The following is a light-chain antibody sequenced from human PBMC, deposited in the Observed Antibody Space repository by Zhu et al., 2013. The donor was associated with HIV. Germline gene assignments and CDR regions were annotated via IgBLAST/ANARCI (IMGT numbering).Light chain of an antibody. Sequence: EIVLTQSPGTLSLSPGERATLSCRASQSVSNNLAWYQQKPGQAPRLLIYGASTRATGIPARFSGSGSGTEFTLTISSLQPEDFATYYCLQHNSYPRTFGQGTKVEIK. J-gene: IGKJ1*01. CDR1: QSVSNN. CDR2: GAS. CDR3: LQHNSYPRT. V-gene: IGKV3-15*01.